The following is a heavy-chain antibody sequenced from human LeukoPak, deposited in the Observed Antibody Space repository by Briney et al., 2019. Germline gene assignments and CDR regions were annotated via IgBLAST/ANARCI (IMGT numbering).Heavy chain of an antibody. J-gene: IGHJ4*02. CDR3: ARDGGLERRWSDY. CDR1: GYTFTGYY. V-gene: IGHV1-2*02. Sequence: ASVKVSCKASGYTFTGYYMHWVRQAPGQGLEWMGWINPNSGGTNYAQKFQGRVTMTRDTSISTPYMELSRLRSDDTAVYYCARDGGLERRWSDYWGQGTLVTVSS. D-gene: IGHD1-1*01. CDR2: INPNSGGT.